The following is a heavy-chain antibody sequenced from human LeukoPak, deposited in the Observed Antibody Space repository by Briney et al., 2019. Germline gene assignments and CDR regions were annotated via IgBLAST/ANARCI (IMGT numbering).Heavy chain of an antibody. CDR2: IYYSGGT. D-gene: IGHD3-16*01. Sequence: SETLSLTCTVSGDSISGDYWSWIRQPPGKGLEWIAYIYYSGGTNYNPSLKSRVTISVETSKNQFPLKLSSVTAADTAVFFCGRNWGSSGGFDYWGQGTLVTVSS. CDR1: GDSISGDY. CDR3: GRNWGSSGGFDY. V-gene: IGHV4-59*01. J-gene: IGHJ4*02.